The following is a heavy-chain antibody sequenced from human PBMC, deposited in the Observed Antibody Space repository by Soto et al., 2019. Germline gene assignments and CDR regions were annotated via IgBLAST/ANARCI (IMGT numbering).Heavy chain of an antibody. V-gene: IGHV3-30*18. CDR2: ISYDGSNK. J-gene: IGHJ4*02. CDR3: AKSPDYYDSSGYTDY. Sequence: QVQLVESGGGVVQPGRSLRLSCAASGFTFSSYGMHWVRQAPGKGLEWVAVISYDGSNKYYADSVKGRFTISRDNSKNTLYLQMNSLRAEDTAVYYCAKSPDYYDSSGYTDYWGQGTLVTVSS. CDR1: GFTFSSYG. D-gene: IGHD3-22*01.